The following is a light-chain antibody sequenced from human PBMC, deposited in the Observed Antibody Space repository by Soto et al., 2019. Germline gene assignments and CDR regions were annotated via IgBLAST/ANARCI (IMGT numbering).Light chain of an antibody. Sequence: DIVMTQSPDSLAVSLGERATINCKSSQSVLYSSTNKKYLAWYQQRPGQPPKLLIYWASTRESVVPDRFSGSGSGTDFTLTITSLQAEDVAVYYCQQYEITPPTFGQGTKLEIK. CDR1: QSVLYSSTNKKY. V-gene: IGKV4-1*01. CDR3: QQYEITPPT. CDR2: WAS. J-gene: IGKJ2*01.